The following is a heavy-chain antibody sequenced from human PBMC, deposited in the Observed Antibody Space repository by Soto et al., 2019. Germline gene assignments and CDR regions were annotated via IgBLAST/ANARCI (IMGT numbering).Heavy chain of an antibody. CDR3: ARDRLDYYYYYMDV. Sequence: SETLSLTCTVSGGSISSYYWSWIRQPPGKGLEWIGYIYYSGSTNYNPSLKSRVTISVDTSKNQFSLKLSSVTAADTAVYYCARDRLDYYYYYMDVWGKGTTVTVSS. CDR1: GGSISSYY. CDR2: IYYSGST. D-gene: IGHD5-12*01. V-gene: IGHV4-59*01. J-gene: IGHJ6*03.